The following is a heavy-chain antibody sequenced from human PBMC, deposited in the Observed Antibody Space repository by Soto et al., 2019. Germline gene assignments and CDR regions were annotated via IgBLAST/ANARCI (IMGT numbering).Heavy chain of an antibody. Sequence: SETLSLTCAVYGGSFSGYYWSWIRQPPGRGLEWIGEINHSGSTTYNPSLKSRVTISVDTSKNQFSLKLSSVTAADTAVYYCARAYQLLWGRWFDPWGQGTLVTVSS. J-gene: IGHJ5*02. CDR2: INHSGST. D-gene: IGHD2-2*01. CDR1: GGSFSGYY. CDR3: ARAYQLLWGRWFDP. V-gene: IGHV4-34*01.